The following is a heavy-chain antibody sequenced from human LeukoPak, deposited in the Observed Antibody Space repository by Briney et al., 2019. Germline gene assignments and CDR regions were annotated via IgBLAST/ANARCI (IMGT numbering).Heavy chain of an antibody. CDR2: INHSGST. V-gene: IGHV4-39*07. CDR3: ARVYSSSGYNWFDP. Sequence: SETLSLTCTVSGGSISSSSYFWSWIRQPPGKGLEWIGEINHSGSTNYNPSLKSRVTMSVDTSKNQFSLKLSSVTAADTAVYYCARVYSSSGYNWFDPWGQGTQVTVSS. J-gene: IGHJ5*02. D-gene: IGHD6-6*01. CDR1: GGSISSSSYF.